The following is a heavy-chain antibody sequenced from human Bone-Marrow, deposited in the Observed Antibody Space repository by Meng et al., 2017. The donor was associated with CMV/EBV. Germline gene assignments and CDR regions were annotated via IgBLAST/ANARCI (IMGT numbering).Heavy chain of an antibody. CDR3: ARVTTLYYYYGMDV. V-gene: IGHV3-48*04. Sequence: GESLKISRAASGFTFSSYSMNWVRQAPGKGLEWVSYISSSSSTIYYADSVKGRFTISRDNAKNSLYLQMNSLRAEDTAVYYCARVTTLYYYYGMDVWGQGTTVTVSS. J-gene: IGHJ6*02. CDR1: GFTFSSYS. D-gene: IGHD4-11*01. CDR2: ISSSSSTI.